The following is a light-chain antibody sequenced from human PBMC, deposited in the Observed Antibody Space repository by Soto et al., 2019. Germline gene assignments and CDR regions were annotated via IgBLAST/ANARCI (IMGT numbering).Light chain of an antibody. Sequence: HSVLTQPASVSGSPGQTFTISCTGTSSDVGGYNYVSWYQHRPGEAPKLMIYEVINRPSGVSYRFSGSKFANTASLTISGLQAEDEADYYCSSYTGSDTYVFGTGTKVTVL. CDR3: SSYTGSDTYV. V-gene: IGLV2-14*01. CDR2: EVI. CDR1: SSDVGGYNY. J-gene: IGLJ1*01.